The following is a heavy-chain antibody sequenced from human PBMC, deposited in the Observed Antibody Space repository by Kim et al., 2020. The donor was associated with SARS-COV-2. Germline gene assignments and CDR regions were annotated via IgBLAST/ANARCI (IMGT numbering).Heavy chain of an antibody. D-gene: IGHD3-22*01. J-gene: IGHJ3*02. CDR3: ARHFSGYSAVDI. CDR1: GGSISSGDYY. V-gene: IGHV4-30-4*01. Sequence: SETLSLTCTVSGGSISSGDYYWSWIRQPPGKGLEWIGYIYYSGSTYYNPSLKSRVTISVDTSKNQFSLKLSSVTAADTAVYYCARHFSGYSAVDIWGQGTMVTVSS. CDR2: IYYSGST.